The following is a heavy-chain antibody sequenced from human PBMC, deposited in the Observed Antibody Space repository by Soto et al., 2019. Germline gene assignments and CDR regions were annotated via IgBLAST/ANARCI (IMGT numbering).Heavy chain of an antibody. V-gene: IGHV1-18*01. Sequence: VKVSSGDSGSPYTSYGISWGRQAPGEGLEWMGWISACNGNTNEAQKLQGRGTMTTDTSTSTAYMELRSLRSDDTAVYYCARDPYDFWSGKQDYGMDVWGQETTVTVSS. J-gene: IGHJ6*02. CDR3: ARDPYDFWSGKQDYGMDV. D-gene: IGHD3-3*01. CDR1: GSPYTSYG. CDR2: ISACNGNT.